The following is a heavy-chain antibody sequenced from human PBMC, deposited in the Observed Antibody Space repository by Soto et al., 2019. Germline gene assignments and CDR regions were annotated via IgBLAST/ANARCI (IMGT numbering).Heavy chain of an antibody. CDR1: GGSISSGDYY. D-gene: IGHD3-22*01. CDR3: ARDNDSSGYWLLDI. J-gene: IGHJ3*02. Sequence: SETLSLTCTVSGGSISSGDYYWSWIRQPPGKGLEWIGYIYYSGSTYCNPSLKSRVTISVDTSKNQFSLKLSSVTAADTAVYYCARDNDSSGYWLLDIWGQGTMVTVSS. CDR2: IYYSGST. V-gene: IGHV4-30-4*01.